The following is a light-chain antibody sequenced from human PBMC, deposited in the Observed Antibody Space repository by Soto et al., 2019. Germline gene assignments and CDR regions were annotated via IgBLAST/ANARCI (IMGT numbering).Light chain of an antibody. J-gene: IGKJ1*01. CDR1: QSVSSN. CDR3: QQYNDWPPWT. CDR2: GAS. Sequence: EILMTQSPATLSVSPGGRATLSCRASQSVSSNVAWYQQKPGQAPRLLIYGASNRATGIPARFSGSGSGTDFSLTITSLQSEDFAVYYCQQYNDWPPWTFGQGTKVDIK. V-gene: IGKV3-15*01.